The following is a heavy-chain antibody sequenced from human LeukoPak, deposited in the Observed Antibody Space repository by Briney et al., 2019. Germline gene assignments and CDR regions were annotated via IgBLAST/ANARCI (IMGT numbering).Heavy chain of an antibody. CDR1: GGSVSSGSYY. Sequence: PSETLSFTCTVSGGSVSSGSYYWSWIRQPPGKGLEWIGYIYYSGSINYNPSLKSRVTISVDTSKNQFSLKLSSVTAADTAVYYCARDLHDYGDYNDAFDIWGQGTMVTVSS. CDR2: IYYSGSI. J-gene: IGHJ3*02. D-gene: IGHD4-17*01. V-gene: IGHV4-61*01. CDR3: ARDLHDYGDYNDAFDI.